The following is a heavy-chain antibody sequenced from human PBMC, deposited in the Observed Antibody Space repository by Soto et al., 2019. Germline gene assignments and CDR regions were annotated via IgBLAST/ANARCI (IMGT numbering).Heavy chain of an antibody. D-gene: IGHD3-16*02. CDR1: GLTFSNYA. V-gene: IGHV3-23*01. CDR2: VTGDGVTT. J-gene: IGHJ4*01. Sequence: GGSLRLSCAASGLTFSNYAMSWVRQAPGKRLEWVSTVTGDGVTTSYADSVKGRFTISRDNSKNTLYLQMSGLRADDTAVYYCAKRLSYYFDSWGHGTLVTVSS. CDR3: AKRLSYYFDS.